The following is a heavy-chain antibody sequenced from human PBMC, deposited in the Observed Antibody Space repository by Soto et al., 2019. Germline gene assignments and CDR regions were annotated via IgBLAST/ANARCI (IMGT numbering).Heavy chain of an antibody. J-gene: IGHJ4*02. V-gene: IGHV1-69*13. D-gene: IGHD3-22*01. CDR1: GGTFSSYA. CDR3: ARGPHYYDSSGYYRTYYFDY. Sequence: SVKVSCKASGGTFSSYAISWVRQAPGQGLEWMGGIIPIFGTANYAQKFQGRVTITADESTSTAYMELSSLRSEDTAVYYCARGPHYYDSSGYYRTYYFDYWGQGTLVTVSS. CDR2: IIPIFGTA.